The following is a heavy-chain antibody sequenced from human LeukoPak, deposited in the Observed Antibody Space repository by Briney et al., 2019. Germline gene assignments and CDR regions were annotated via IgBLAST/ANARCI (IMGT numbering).Heavy chain of an antibody. CDR1: GGSISSYY. V-gene: IGHV4-59*01. J-gene: IGHJ4*02. CDR2: IYYSGST. CDR3: ARVLRTMTTVTTVFDY. D-gene: IGHD4-17*01. Sequence: SETLSLTCTVSGGSISSYYWSWIRQPPGKGLEWIGYIYYSGSTNYNPSLKSRVTISVDTSKNQFSLKLSSVTAADTAVYYCARVLRTMTTVTTVFDYWGQGTLVTVSS.